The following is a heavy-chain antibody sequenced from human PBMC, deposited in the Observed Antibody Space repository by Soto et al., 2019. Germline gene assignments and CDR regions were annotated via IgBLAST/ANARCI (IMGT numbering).Heavy chain of an antibody. J-gene: IGHJ4*02. CDR3: ARDSLYCSGGSCPTYYFVY. CDR2: IWYDGSNK. V-gene: IGHV3-33*01. Sequence: GGSLRLSCAASGFTFSSYGMHWVRQAPGKGLEWVAVIWYDGSNKYYADSVKGRFTISRDNSKNTLYLQMNSLRAEDTAMYYCARDSLYCSGGSCPTYYFVYWGQGTLVTVSS. D-gene: IGHD2-15*01. CDR1: GFTFSSYG.